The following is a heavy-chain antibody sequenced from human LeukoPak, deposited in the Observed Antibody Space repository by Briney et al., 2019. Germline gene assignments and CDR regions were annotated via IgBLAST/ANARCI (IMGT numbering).Heavy chain of an antibody. Sequence: GGSLRLSCAASGFTFSSFWMHWVRHAPGQGPVWVSGIKTDGSDTRYADSVKGRLTISRDNAKSTLYLQMNSLRAEDTAMYYCARDFKDVSPWGPGTLVTVSS. CDR2: IKTDGSDT. V-gene: IGHV3-74*01. CDR3: ARDFKDVSP. J-gene: IGHJ5*02. CDR1: GFTFSSFW.